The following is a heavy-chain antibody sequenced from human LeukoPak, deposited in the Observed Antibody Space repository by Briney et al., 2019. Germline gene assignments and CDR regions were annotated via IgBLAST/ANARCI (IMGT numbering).Heavy chain of an antibody. Sequence: ASVKVSCEASGYTFIDYYMHWVRQAPGQGLEWMGWINPNSGGTNYAQKFQGRVTMSRDTSISTAYMELSRLRSDDTAVYYCARESGYCSGGSCGGWFDPWGQGTLVTVSS. CDR2: INPNSGGT. CDR1: GYTFIDYY. J-gene: IGHJ5*02. V-gene: IGHV1-2*02. CDR3: ARESGYCSGGSCGGWFDP. D-gene: IGHD2-15*01.